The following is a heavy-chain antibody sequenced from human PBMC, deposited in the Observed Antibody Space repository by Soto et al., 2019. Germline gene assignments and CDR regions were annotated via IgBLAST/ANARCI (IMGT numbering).Heavy chain of an antibody. V-gene: IGHV3-74*01. D-gene: IGHD4-17*01. Sequence: GGSLRLSCAASGFTFSSYWMHWVRQAPGKGLVWVSRINSDGSSTSYADSVKGRFTISRDNAKNTLYLQMNSLRAEDTAVYYCAREQPRSYGDLLLLVDTRKLYYYGMDVWGQGTTVTVSS. CDR1: GFTFSSYW. CDR2: INSDGSST. CDR3: AREQPRSYGDLLLLVDTRKLYYYGMDV. J-gene: IGHJ6*02.